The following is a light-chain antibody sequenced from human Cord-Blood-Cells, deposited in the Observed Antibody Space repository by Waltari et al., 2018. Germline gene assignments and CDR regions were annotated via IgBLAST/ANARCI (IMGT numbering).Light chain of an antibody. V-gene: IGKV1-12*01. CDR3: QRANGFPWK. CDR2: AAS. CDR1: QGISSR. J-gene: IGKJ1*01. Sequence: QMNKPPSSVSASVADRVTTTSRGSQGISSRLAWYEQKPGKAPKVLIYAASSLQCGVPSWFSGRGSGTYFSITISSLQPEDFATYYCQRANGFPWKFGQGTKVEIK.